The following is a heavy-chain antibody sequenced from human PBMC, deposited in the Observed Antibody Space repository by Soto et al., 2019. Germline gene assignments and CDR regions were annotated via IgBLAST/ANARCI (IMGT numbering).Heavy chain of an antibody. V-gene: IGHV3-33*01. CDR1: GFTFSSYG. CDR3: ARGPIKYSSSCRV. Sequence: QVQLVESGGGVVQPGRSLRLSCAASGFTFSSYGMHWVRQAPGKGLEWVAVIWYDGSNKYYADSVKGRFTISRDNSKNTLYLQMISLRAEDTAVYYGARGPIKYSSSCRVWCQGTLVTVSS. CDR2: IWYDGSNK. D-gene: IGHD6-13*01. J-gene: IGHJ4*02.